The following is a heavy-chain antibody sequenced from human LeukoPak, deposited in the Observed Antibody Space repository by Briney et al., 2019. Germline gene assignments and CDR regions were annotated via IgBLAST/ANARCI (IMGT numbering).Heavy chain of an antibody. V-gene: IGHV4-34*12. Sequence: PWETVSLTCAVYVRSLSGSYWSCTRPHPGEWRELSGAIIQSASTNYHPSLKSRVTISADTSKYQFSLKLTPMTSADTAVYYCASRPRNGGTYAGTSGLDYWGQGTLVAVSS. J-gene: IGHJ4*02. D-gene: IGHD1-26*01. CDR1: VRSLSGSY. CDR3: ASRPRNGGTYAGTSGLDY. CDR2: IIQSAST.